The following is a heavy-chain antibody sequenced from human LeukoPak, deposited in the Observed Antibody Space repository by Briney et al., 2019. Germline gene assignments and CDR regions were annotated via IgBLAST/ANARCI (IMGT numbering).Heavy chain of an antibody. CDR3: ARDWEDSSGYLGDY. CDR2: INPNSGGT. D-gene: IGHD3-22*01. Sequence: ASVKVSCKASGYTFTGYYIHWVRQAPGQGLEWMGWINPNSGGTHYSQKFQGRVTLTRDTSISTAYMELSSLRSDDTAMYYCARDWEDSSGYLGDYWGQGTLVTVSS. V-gene: IGHV1-2*02. CDR1: GYTFTGYY. J-gene: IGHJ4*02.